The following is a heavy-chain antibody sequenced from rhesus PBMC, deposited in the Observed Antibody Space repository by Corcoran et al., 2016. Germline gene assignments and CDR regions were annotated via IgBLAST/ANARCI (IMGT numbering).Heavy chain of an antibody. D-gene: IGHD2-15*01. CDR2: IYWNDIK. V-gene: IGHV2-95*01. Sequence: QVTLKESGPALVKPTQTLTLTCTFSGFSISTTGTGVGWIRQPPGKALEWLASIYWNDIKYYRKSLKSRLTISKDTSKNQVVLTMTNMDPVDTATYYGARVEGDCSSTYCSSGGYFDYWGQGVLVTVSS. CDR3: ARVEGDCSSTYCSSGGYFDY. CDR1: GFSISTTGTG. J-gene: IGHJ4*01.